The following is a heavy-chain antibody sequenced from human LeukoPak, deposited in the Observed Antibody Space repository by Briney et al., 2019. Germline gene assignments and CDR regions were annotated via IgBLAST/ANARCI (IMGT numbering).Heavy chain of an antibody. CDR2: IGASGEST. D-gene: IGHD3-16*02. J-gene: IGHJ3*01. Sequence: GGSLRLSCAASGFTFSVAAMTWVRQAPGKGLEGVSLIGASGESTYYADSVKGRFTISRDNSKTTLSLQMNSLRVADTSMYFCAKDMQLSTWGLGTMVTVSS. CDR1: GFTFSVAA. V-gene: IGHV3-23*01. CDR3: AKDMQLST.